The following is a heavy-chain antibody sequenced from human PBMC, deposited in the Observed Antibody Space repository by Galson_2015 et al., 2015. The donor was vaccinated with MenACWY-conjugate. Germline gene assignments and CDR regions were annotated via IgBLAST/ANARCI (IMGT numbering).Heavy chain of an antibody. CDR3: TTDPGSGSYYIGWFDP. D-gene: IGHD3-10*01. Sequence: SLRLSCTASGFTFSNAWMSWVRQAPGKGLEWVGRIKSKTDGGTTDYAAPVKGRFTISRDDSKNTLYLQMNSLKTEDTAVYYCTTDPGSGSYYIGWFDPWGQGTLVTVSS. V-gene: IGHV3-15*01. CDR1: GFTFSNAW. CDR2: IKSKTDGGTT. J-gene: IGHJ5*02.